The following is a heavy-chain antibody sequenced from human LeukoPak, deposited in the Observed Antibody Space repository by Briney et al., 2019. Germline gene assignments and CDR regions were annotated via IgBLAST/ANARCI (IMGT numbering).Heavy chain of an antibody. CDR2: ISGSGDST. CDR1: GFTFSNYG. CDR3: AKDRGIISDY. D-gene: IGHD3-10*01. Sequence: PGGSLRLSCAASGFTFSNYGMSWVRQAPGKGLEWVSSISGSGDSTYYADSVKGRFTISRDNSKNTLYLQMNSLRAEDTVVYYCAKDRGIISDYWGQGTLVTVSS. V-gene: IGHV3-23*01. J-gene: IGHJ4*02.